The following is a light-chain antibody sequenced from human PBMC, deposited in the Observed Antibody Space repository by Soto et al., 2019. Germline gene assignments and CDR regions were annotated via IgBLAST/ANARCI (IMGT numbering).Light chain of an antibody. CDR3: SSYTRRSTVI. J-gene: IGLJ2*01. V-gene: IGLV2-14*03. Sequence: QYALTQPASVSGSPGQSITISCTGTNNDVGGFNFVSWYQQHPGKVPKLLIYDVDDRPSGVSNRFSGSRSGNTASLTISGLQAEDEADYYCSSYTRRSTVIFGGGTKLTVL. CDR2: DVD. CDR1: NNDVGGFNF.